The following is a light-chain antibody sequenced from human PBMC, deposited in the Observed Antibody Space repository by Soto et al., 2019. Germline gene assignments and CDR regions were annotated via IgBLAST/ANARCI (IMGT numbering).Light chain of an antibody. CDR1: SSNIGTNT. CDR2: SDN. J-gene: IGLJ2*01. Sequence: QAVVTQPPSASGTPGQRVTIFCSGSSSNIGTNTVIWYQQLPGAAPKLLIYSDNQRPSGVPDRFSGSKSGTSASLAISGLQSEDEADYYCAALDVSLVVFGGGTKLTVL. V-gene: IGLV1-44*01. CDR3: AALDVSLVV.